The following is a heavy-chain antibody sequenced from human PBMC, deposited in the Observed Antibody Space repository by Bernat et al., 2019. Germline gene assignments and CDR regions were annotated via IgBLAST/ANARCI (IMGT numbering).Heavy chain of an antibody. Sequence: QVQLVESGGGLVKLGGSLRLSCAASGFTFSDYYMSWIRQAPGKGLDWVSYISSSSYTNYADSVKGRFTISRDNAKNSLYLQMNSLRAEDTAVYYCARGTSTSAPYMDVWGKGTTVTVSS. V-gene: IGHV3-11*05. CDR2: ISSSSYT. J-gene: IGHJ6*03. CDR1: GFTFSDYY. CDR3: ARGTSTSAPYMDV.